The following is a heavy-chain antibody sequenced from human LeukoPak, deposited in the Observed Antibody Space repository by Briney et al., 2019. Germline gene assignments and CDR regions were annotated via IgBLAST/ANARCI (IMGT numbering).Heavy chain of an antibody. J-gene: IGHJ4*02. CDR3: VKDGPKDIVVVPAGAPVDC. V-gene: IGHV3-64D*06. Sequence: GGSLRLSCSASGFTFSSYAMHWVRQAPGKGLEYVSAISSNGGSTYYADSVKGRFTISRDNSKNTLYLQMSSLRAEDTAVHYCVKDGPKDIVVVPAGAPVDCWGQGTLVTVSS. CDR1: GFTFSSYA. CDR2: ISSNGGST. D-gene: IGHD2-2*01.